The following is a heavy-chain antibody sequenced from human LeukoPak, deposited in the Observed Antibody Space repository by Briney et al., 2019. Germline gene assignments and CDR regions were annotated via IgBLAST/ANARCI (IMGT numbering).Heavy chain of an antibody. J-gene: IGHJ6*02. CDR3: ARDPKYYDFWSGSYSTHYYGMDV. V-gene: IGHV3-74*01. D-gene: IGHD3-3*01. CDR2: IKGDGSHT. Sequence: GGSLRLSCAASGFTFSNYWMHWVRQAPGKGLVWVSRIKGDGSHTIYADSVKGRFTISRDNAKNTLYLQMNSLRAEDTAVYYCARDPKYYDFWSGSYSTHYYGMDVWGQGTTVTVSS. CDR1: GFTFSNYW.